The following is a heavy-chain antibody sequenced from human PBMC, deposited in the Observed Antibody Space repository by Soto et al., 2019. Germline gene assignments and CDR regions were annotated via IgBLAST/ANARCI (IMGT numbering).Heavy chain of an antibody. V-gene: IGHV3-30-3*01. D-gene: IGHD1-26*01. CDR1: GFSFDSAA. CDR3: GGSGSYYRIDY. J-gene: IGHJ4*02. Sequence: SLRLSCTASGFSFDSAAMHWVRQAPGKGLEWVTVISYDGISEFYADSVKGRFTISRDNSKNTLFLQMNSLRSEDTAVYYCGGSGSYYRIDYWGQGTLVTVSS. CDR2: ISYDGISE.